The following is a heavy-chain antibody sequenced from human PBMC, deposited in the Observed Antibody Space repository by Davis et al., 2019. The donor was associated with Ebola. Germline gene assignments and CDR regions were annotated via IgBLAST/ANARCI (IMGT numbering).Heavy chain of an antibody. V-gene: IGHV4-4*02. CDR1: GDSISSSNW. J-gene: IGHJ2*01. CDR2: ISQSGST. CDR3: ARVVFVAGATPSWYFDL. D-gene: IGHD2-15*01. Sequence: MPSETLSLTCAVSGDSISSSNWWSWVRQPPGKGLEWIGEISQSGSTNHNPSLKSRVTISVDTSKNQFSLKLSSVTAADTAVYYCARVVFVAGATPSWYFDLWGRGTLVTVSP.